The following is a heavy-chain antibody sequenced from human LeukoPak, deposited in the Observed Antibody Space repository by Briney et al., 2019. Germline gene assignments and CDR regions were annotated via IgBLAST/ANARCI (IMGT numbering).Heavy chain of an antibody. V-gene: IGHV1-46*01. Sequence: ASVKVSCKASGYTFTSYYMHWVRQAPGQGLEWMGIINPSGGSTSYAQKFQGRVTMTRDTSTSTVYMELSSLRSEDTAVYYCARDRPDYYDSSGYSPPDYWGQGTLVTVSS. CDR1: GYTFTSYY. D-gene: IGHD3-22*01. J-gene: IGHJ4*02. CDR3: ARDRPDYYDSSGYSPPDY. CDR2: INPSGGST.